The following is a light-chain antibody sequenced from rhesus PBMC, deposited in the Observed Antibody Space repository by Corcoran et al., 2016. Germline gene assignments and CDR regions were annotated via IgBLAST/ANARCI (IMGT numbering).Light chain of an antibody. CDR2: WAA. Sequence: DIVMTQSPDSLAVSLGERITINCKSSQSLLYSANNKNYLAWYQQKPGQALKLLLYWAATRDSGVPDLVSGGGSGTDFTLTISGLQAEDVAVYYCQQYDSSPFSFGQGTKVEIK. CDR3: QQYDSSPFS. J-gene: IGKJ2*01. V-gene: IGKV4-1*01. CDR1: QSLLYSANNKNY.